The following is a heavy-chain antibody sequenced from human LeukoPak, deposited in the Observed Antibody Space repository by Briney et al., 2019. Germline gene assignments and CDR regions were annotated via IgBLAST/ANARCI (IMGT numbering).Heavy chain of an antibody. CDR2: INHSGST. Sequence: TSSETLSLTCAVYGGSFSGYYWSWIRQPPGKGLEWIGEINHSGSTNYNPSLKSRVTISVDTSKNQFSLKLSSVTAADTAVYYCARPRLRYFDWARGGDAFDIWGQGTMVTVSS. CDR1: GGSFSGYY. D-gene: IGHD3-9*01. J-gene: IGHJ3*02. CDR3: ARPRLRYFDWARGGDAFDI. V-gene: IGHV4-34*01.